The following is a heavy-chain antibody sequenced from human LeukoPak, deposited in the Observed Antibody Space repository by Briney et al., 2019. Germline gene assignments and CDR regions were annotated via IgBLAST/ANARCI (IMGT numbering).Heavy chain of an antibody. V-gene: IGHV3-23*01. J-gene: IGHJ4*02. CDR2: ISGSGNGT. CDR1: GFTFSTYA. CDR3: ARRTMSAFDS. D-gene: IGHD5-24*01. Sequence: GGSLRLSCEASGFTFSTYAMSWVRQAPGKGLEWLSGISGSGNGTYYADFVKGRFTISRDNSKNMVYLQMNSLTVEDAATYYCARRTMSAFDSWGQGTLLIVSS.